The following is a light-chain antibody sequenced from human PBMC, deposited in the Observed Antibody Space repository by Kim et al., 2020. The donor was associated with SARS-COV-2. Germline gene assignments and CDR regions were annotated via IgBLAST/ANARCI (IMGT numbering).Light chain of an antibody. CDR1: SLGSYY. V-gene: IGLV3-19*01. Sequence: LGQNVRITSQGYSLGSYYSSWDPQKPGKAPVLVIYGKNNQPSGTPDLFSGSSSGNTGSLTITGAQAEDEADYYCNSRDSRGNRRGVFGGGTQLTVL. CDR3: NSRDSRGNRRGV. CDR2: GKN. J-gene: IGLJ2*01.